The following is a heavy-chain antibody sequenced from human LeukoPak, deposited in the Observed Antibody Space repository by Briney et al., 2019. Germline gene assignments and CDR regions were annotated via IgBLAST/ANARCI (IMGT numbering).Heavy chain of an antibody. CDR2: IGTAGDT. CDR1: GFTFSSYD. V-gene: IGHV3-13*01. Sequence: RPGGSLRLSCAASGFTFSSYDMHWVRQATGKGLEWVSAIGTAGDTYYPGSVKGRFTISRENAKNSLYLQMNSLRAGDTAVYYCARELFGVVIMGYWGQGTLVTVSS. D-gene: IGHD3-3*01. J-gene: IGHJ4*02. CDR3: ARELFGVVIMGY.